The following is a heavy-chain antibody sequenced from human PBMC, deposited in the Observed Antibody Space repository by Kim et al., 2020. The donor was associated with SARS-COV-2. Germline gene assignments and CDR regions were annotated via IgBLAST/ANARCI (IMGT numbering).Heavy chain of an antibody. CDR2: ISYDGSNK. V-gene: IGHV3-30*04. Sequence: VGSLRLSCAASGFTFSSYAMHWVRQAPGKGLEWVAVISYDGSNKHYADSAKGRFTISRDNSKNTLYLQMNSLRAEDTAVYYCARAPFYCTGGVGYLDYY. CDR1: GFTFSSYA. CDR3: ARAPFYCTGGVGYLDYY. D-gene: IGHD2-8*02. J-gene: IGHJ6*01.